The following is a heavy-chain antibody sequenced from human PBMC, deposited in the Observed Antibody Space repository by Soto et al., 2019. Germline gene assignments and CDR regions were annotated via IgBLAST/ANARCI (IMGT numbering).Heavy chain of an antibody. J-gene: IGHJ4*02. V-gene: IGHV3-33*01. CDR2: TWFDGSNK. CDR1: GFTFSGYT. Sequence: GGSLRLSCAASGFTFSGYTIHWVRQAPGKGLEWLALTWFDGSNKYYADSVKGRFTISRDNAKNTLYLQMNTLRSEDTAVYYCARDQGYNYGHPFDYWGQGTLVTVSS. CDR3: ARDQGYNYGHPFDY. D-gene: IGHD5-18*01.